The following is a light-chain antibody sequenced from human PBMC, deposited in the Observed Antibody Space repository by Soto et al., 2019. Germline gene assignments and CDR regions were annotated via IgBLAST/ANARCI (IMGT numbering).Light chain of an antibody. Sequence: DIQMTQSPSTLSASVGDRVTITCRASQRISSWLAWYQQKPGKAPNLLIYEASRLESAVPSRFSGSASGTEFTLTISSLQPDDFATYFCQQYSSYPETFGQGTKVKIK. J-gene: IGKJ1*01. V-gene: IGKV1-5*03. CDR2: EAS. CDR1: QRISSW. CDR3: QQYSSYPET.